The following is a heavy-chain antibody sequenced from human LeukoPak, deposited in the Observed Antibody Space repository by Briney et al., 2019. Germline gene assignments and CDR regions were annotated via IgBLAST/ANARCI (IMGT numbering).Heavy chain of an antibody. V-gene: IGHV3-74*01. CDR2: INSDGSST. CDR1: GFTFSSYW. CDR3: ARGVGGDSRFDP. Sequence: GGSLRLSCAASGFTFSSYWMHWVRQAPGKGLVGVSRINSDGSSTRYADSVKGRFTISRDNAKNTLYLQMNSLRAEDTAVYYCARGVGGDSRFDPWGQGTLVTVSS. J-gene: IGHJ5*02. D-gene: IGHD1-26*01.